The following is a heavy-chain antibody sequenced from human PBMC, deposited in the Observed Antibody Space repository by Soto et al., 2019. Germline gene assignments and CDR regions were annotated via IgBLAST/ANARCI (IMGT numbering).Heavy chain of an antibody. Sequence: LGESLKISCKGSGYTFTNCWIGWVRQMPGKGLEWMGIIYPGDSDTKYNPSFQGQVTISADKSITTTLYLQMNSLRAEDTALYYCAKERGYSSGSYQLGMDVWGQGTTVTVSS. CDR1: GYTFTNCW. CDR2: IYPGDSDT. D-gene: IGHD3-10*01. CDR3: AKERGYSSGSYQLGMDV. V-gene: IGHV5-51*01. J-gene: IGHJ6*02.